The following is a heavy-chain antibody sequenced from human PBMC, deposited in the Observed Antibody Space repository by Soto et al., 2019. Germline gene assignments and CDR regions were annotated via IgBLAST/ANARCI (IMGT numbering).Heavy chain of an antibody. CDR1: GGSINTFD. D-gene: IGHD5-12*01. J-gene: IGHJ4*02. CDR2: IFSSGST. CDR3: AREGSYSAYNFAHGIQLWSFDF. V-gene: IGHV4-4*07. Sequence: PXATLSLTCTVSGGSINTFDWSWVRQPAGKGLEWIGRIFSSGSTSFNPSLESRVAMSVDTSKNHFSLNLSSVTAADMAVYYCAREGSYSAYNFAHGIQLWSFDFWGQGALVTVSS.